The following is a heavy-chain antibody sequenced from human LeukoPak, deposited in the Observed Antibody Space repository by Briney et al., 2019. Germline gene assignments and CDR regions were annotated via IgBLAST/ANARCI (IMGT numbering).Heavy chain of an antibody. D-gene: IGHD3-22*01. J-gene: IGHJ4*02. CDR3: ARSRGASGYYWVDY. CDR2: ISSDGRKT. V-gene: IGHV3-30*04. CDR1: GFTFRSYA. Sequence: GGSLRLSCAASGFTFRSYAIHWVRQAPGKGLGSVALISSDGRKTYYADSVRGRFTLSRDNSKNTLFLQMNSLRDEDTAVYYCARSRGASGYYWVDYWGQGTLVTVSS.